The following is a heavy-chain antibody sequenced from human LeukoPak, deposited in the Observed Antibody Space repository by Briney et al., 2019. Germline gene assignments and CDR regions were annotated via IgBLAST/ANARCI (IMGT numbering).Heavy chain of an antibody. CDR2: ISYDGSNE. Sequence: GGSLRLSCAASGFTFSSYGMHWVRQAPGKGLEWVALISYDGSNEYYADSVKGRFTISRDNSKNTLYLQMNGLRVEDTAVYYCAKPYQVGGYYFDYWGQGTLVTVSS. D-gene: IGHD2-2*01. V-gene: IGHV3-30*18. CDR1: GFTFSSYG. J-gene: IGHJ4*02. CDR3: AKPYQVGGYYFDY.